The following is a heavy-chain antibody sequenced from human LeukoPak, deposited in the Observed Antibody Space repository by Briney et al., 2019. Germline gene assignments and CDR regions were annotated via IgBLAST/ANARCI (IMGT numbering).Heavy chain of an antibody. CDR2: IIPIFGTA. D-gene: IGHD3-16*02. Sequence: GASVKVSCKASGGTFSSYAISWVRQAPGQGLEWMGGIIPIFGTANYAQKFQGRVTITADESTSTAYMELSSLRAEDTAVYYCARRPPLFTFGGVIDPRFDYWGQGTLVTVSS. CDR3: ARRPPLFTFGGVIDPRFDY. V-gene: IGHV1-69*13. J-gene: IGHJ4*02. CDR1: GGTFSSYA.